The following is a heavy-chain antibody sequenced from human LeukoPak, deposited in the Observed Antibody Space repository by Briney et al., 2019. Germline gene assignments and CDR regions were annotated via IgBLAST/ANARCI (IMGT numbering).Heavy chain of an antibody. Sequence: GGSLRLSCAASGFTFSSYSMNWVRQAPGKGLEWVSSISSSSSYIYYADSVKGRFTISRDNAKNSLYLQMNSLRAEDTAVYYCARGGDYSNYWFDPWGQGTLVTVSS. D-gene: IGHD4-11*01. CDR1: GFTFSSYS. CDR3: ARGGDYSNYWFDP. V-gene: IGHV3-21*01. CDR2: ISSSSSYI. J-gene: IGHJ5*02.